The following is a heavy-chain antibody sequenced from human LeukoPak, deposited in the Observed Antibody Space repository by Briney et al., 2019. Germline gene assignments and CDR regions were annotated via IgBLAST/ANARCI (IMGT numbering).Heavy chain of an antibody. D-gene: IGHD2-15*01. CDR1: GGSISSSSYY. V-gene: IGHV4-39*07. CDR2: IYYSGST. CDR3: ARDPPNCSGGSCPDY. J-gene: IGHJ4*02. Sequence: SETLSLTCTVSGGSISSSSYYWGWIRQPPGKGLEWIGGIYYSGSTYYNPSLKSRVTISVDTSKNQFSLKLSSVTAADTAVYYCARDPPNCSGGSCPDYRGQGTLVTVSS.